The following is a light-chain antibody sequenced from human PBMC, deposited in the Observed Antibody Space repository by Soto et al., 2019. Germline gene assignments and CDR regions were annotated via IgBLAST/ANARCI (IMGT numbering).Light chain of an antibody. V-gene: IGLV1-51*01. CDR3: GTWDSSLSAA. J-gene: IGLJ2*01. CDR2: DNN. CDR1: SSNIGNNY. Sequence: QSVLTQPPSVSAAPGQKVTISCSGSSSNIGNNYVSWYQQLPGTAPKLLIYDNNKRPSGIPDRFSGSKSGTSATLGITGLQTRDEADYYCGTWDSSLSAAFGGGTK.